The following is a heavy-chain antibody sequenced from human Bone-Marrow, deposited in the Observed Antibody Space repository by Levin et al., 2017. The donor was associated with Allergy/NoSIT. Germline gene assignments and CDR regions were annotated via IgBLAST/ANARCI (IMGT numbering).Heavy chain of an antibody. V-gene: IGHV3-48*01. D-gene: IGHD2-2*01. CDR2: ISSSSSTI. J-gene: IGHJ6*02. CDR1: GFTFSSYR. Sequence: VASVKVSCAASGFTFSSYRMNWVRQAPGKGLEWVSYISSSSSTIYYADSVKGRFTISRDNAKNSLYLQMNSLRAEDTAVYYCARERGSSPPLHYYGMDVWGQGTTVTVSS. CDR3: ARERGSSPPLHYYGMDV.